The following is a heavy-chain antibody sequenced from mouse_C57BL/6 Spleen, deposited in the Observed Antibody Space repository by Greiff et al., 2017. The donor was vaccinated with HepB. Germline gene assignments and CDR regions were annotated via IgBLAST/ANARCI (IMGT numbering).Heavy chain of an antibody. CDR1: GYSITGGYY. Sequence: DVKLVESGPGLVKPSQSLSLTCSVTGYSITGGYYWNWIRQFPGNKLGWMSYISYDGSNNYNPSLKNRISITRDTSKNQFFLKLKAVTTEDTATYYCARGGLVGFAYWGQGTLVTVSA. V-gene: IGHV3-6*01. CDR2: ISYDGSN. J-gene: IGHJ3*01. D-gene: IGHD6-2*01. CDR3: ARGGLVGFAY.